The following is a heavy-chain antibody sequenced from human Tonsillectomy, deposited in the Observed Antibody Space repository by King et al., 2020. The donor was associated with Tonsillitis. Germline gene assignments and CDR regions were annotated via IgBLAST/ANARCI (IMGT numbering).Heavy chain of an antibody. D-gene: IGHD6-19*01. Sequence: VQLVESGGGLVKPGGALRLSFAASWFIFHNAWRNWGRQAPGKGLEWGALIKSQPAGGATYYAAPMKGRFTISRDDSKNMVYMQMNSLKTEETAVYYCSTGGGGYGLDYWGQGALVTVSS. CDR1: WFIFHNAW. CDR2: IKSQPAGGAT. J-gene: IGHJ4*02. CDR3: STGGGGYGLDY. V-gene: IGHV3-15*01.